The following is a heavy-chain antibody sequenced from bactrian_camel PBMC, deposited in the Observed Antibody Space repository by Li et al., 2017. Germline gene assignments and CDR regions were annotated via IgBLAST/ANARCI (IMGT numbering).Heavy chain of an antibody. CDR3: AGVRRFGGDCLAYDYNY. CDR2: IDWDGST. CDR1: TDTYDNYC. V-gene: IGHV3S6*01. D-gene: IGHD2*01. Sequence: QVQLVESGGDSVQAGGSLRLSCAASTDTYDNYCVTWFRQAPGKEREGVAGIDWDGSTTYAHSVRCRFVISKDNAKNTMNLQMNNLKPDDTAMYYCAGVRRFGGDCLAYDYNYWGQGTQVTVS. J-gene: IGHJ4*01.